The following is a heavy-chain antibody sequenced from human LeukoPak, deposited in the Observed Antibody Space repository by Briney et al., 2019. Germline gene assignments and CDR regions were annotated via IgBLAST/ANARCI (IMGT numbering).Heavy chain of an antibody. D-gene: IGHD3-22*01. J-gene: IGHJ1*01. V-gene: IGHV3-11*01. CDR2: ISSSGSTI. Sequence: GGSLRLSCAASGFTFSDYYMSWIRQAPGKGLEWVSYISSSGSTIYYADSVKGRFTISRDNAKNSLYLQMNSLRAEDTAVYYCAKISSDSSGYYYEYFQHWGQGTLVTVSS. CDR3: AKISSDSSGYYYEYFQH. CDR1: GFTFSDYY.